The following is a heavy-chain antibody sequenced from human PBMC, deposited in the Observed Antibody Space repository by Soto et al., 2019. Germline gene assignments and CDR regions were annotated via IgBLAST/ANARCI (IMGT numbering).Heavy chain of an antibody. Sequence: SGPTLVNPTQTLTLSCTFSGFSLSTSGVGVGWIRQPPGKALEWLALIYWDDDKRYSPSLKSSLTITKDTSKHQVVLTMTNMDPADTATYYCAHSMLERPSKIAAAGTVDWFDPWGQGTLVTVSS. CDR2: IYWDDDK. V-gene: IGHV2-5*02. D-gene: IGHD6-13*01. CDR3: AHSMLERPSKIAAAGTVDWFDP. CDR1: GFSLSTSGVG. J-gene: IGHJ5*02.